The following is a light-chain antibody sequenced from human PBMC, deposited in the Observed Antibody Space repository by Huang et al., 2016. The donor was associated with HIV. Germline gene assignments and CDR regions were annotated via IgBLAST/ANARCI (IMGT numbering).Light chain of an antibody. Sequence: IVLTPSPASLSFPPGERATLPCRASQSVSHYLAWYQHKPGQPPRLLICGAARRATDVPTRFNGTGSGTDFTLTISSRETEDSAVYYYQESDTWPRLTLGGGTKVEIK. J-gene: IGKJ4*01. V-gene: IGKV3-11*01. CDR3: QESDTWPRLT. CDR1: QSVSHY. CDR2: GAA.